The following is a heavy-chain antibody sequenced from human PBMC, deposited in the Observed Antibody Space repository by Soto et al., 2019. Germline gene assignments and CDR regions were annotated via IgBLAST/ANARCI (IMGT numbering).Heavy chain of an antibody. J-gene: IGHJ6*02. Sequence: SETLSLTCTVSGGSISSGGYYWTWIRQHPGRGLEWIGYIYYSGSTYYNPSLKSRITISVDTSKNQFSLKLTSVTAADTAVYYCARAQRKEWFAAKYAMDVWGQGTTVTVSS. D-gene: IGHD3-3*01. CDR1: GGSISSGGYY. CDR3: ARAQRKEWFAAKYAMDV. CDR2: IYYSGST. V-gene: IGHV4-31*03.